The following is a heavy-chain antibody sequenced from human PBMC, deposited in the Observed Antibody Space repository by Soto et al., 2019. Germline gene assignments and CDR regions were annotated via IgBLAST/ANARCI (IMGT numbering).Heavy chain of an antibody. CDR1: GFTFSGFS. D-gene: IGHD1-26*01. V-gene: IGHV3-48*01. CDR2: ISSSSTTI. CDR3: ARAHSGGP. Sequence: EVQLVESGGGLVQPGGSLRLSCAASGFTFSGFSMNWVRQAPGKGLEWISYISSSSTTIYYADSAKGRFTISRDNAKNSLYLQMNSLRAEDPAVYYCARAHSGGPWGQGTLVTVSS. J-gene: IGHJ5*02.